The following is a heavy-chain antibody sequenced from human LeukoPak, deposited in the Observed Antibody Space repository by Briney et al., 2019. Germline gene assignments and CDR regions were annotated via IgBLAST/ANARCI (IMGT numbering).Heavy chain of an antibody. V-gene: IGHV1-69*06. CDR2: IIPIFGTA. D-gene: IGHD4-23*01. J-gene: IGHJ4*02. CDR1: GGTFSSYA. Sequence: SVKVSCKASGGTFSSYAISWVRQAPGQGLEWMGGIIPIFGTANYAQKFQGRVTITADKSTSTAYMELSSLRSEDTAVYYCARRDYGGIGYYFDYWGQGTLVTVSS. CDR3: ARRDYGGIGYYFDY.